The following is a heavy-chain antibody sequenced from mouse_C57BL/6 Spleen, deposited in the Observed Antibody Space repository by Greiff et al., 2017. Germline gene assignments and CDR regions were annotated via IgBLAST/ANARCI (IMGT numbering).Heavy chain of an antibody. CDR1: GYTFTSYW. V-gene: IGHV1-50*01. CDR3: ARYGKGYFDV. Sequence: VQLQQPGAELVKPGASVKLSCKASGYTFTSYWMQWVKQRPGQGLEWIGEIDPSDSYTNYNQKFKGKATLTVDTSSSTAYMQLSSLTSEDSAVYYCARYGKGYFDVWGTGTTVTVSS. D-gene: IGHD2-1*01. J-gene: IGHJ1*03. CDR2: IDPSDSYT.